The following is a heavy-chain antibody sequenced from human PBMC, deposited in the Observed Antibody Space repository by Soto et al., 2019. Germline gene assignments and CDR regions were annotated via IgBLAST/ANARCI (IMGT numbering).Heavy chain of an antibody. D-gene: IGHD2-21*02. V-gene: IGHV1-18*01. Sequence: QAQLVQSGAEVKEPGASVKVSCKASGYTFTGYGITWVRQAPGQGLEWMGWASPLSATTNYAPKFQGRGTMTTDTSTNMAYMELRSLRSDDTAVYYCARGGTAEADFWGQGTLVTVSS. CDR2: ASPLSATT. J-gene: IGHJ4*02. CDR1: GYTFTGYG. CDR3: ARGGTAEADF.